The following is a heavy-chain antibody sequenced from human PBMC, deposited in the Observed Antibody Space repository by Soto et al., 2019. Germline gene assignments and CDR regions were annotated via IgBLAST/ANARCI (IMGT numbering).Heavy chain of an antibody. J-gene: IGHJ3*01. CDR2: ISYDGSNK. Sequence: QVQLVESGGGVVQPGRSLRLSCAASGFTFSSYAMHWVRQAPGKGLEWVAVISYDGSNKYYADSVKGRFTISRDNSKNTLYLQMNSLRAEDTAVYYCASETYDSSGYYDWGQGTMVTVSS. CDR3: ASETYDSSGYYD. D-gene: IGHD3-22*01. CDR1: GFTFSSYA. V-gene: IGHV3-30-3*01.